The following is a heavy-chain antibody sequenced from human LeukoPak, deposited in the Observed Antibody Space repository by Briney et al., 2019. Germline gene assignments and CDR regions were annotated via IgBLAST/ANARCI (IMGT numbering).Heavy chain of an antibody. D-gene: IGHD2-15*01. V-gene: IGHV3-73*01. CDR3: TSQRYCSGGSCYGRGYYYYYYMDV. CDR2: IRSKANSYAT. J-gene: IGHJ6*03. Sequence: QPGGSLRLSCAASGFTFSVSAMHWVRQASGKGLEWVGRIRSKANSYATAYAASVKGRFTISRDDSKNTAYLQMNSLKTEDTAVYYCTSQRYCSGGSCYGRGYYYYYYMDVWGKGTTVTVSS. CDR1: GFTFSVSA.